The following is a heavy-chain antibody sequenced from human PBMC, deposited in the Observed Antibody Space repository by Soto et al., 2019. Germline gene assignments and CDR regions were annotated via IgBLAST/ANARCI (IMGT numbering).Heavy chain of an antibody. CDR1: GFNFRNFN. CDR2: VSGSSSYI. J-gene: IGHJ4*03. D-gene: IGHD4-17*01. CDR3: ARDLRGHYGP. Sequence: GGSLRLSCEGSGFNFRNFNMIWVRQAPGKGLEWVSPVSGSSSYIYYADSVKGRFTVSRDNANNLVFLQMNGLRPEDTAMYYCARDLRGHYGPWGQGTMVTVSS. V-gene: IGHV3-21*06.